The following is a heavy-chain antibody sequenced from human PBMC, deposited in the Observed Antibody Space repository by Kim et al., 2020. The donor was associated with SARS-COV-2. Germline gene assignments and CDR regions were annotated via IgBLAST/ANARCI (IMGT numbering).Heavy chain of an antibody. V-gene: IGHV3-9*01. CDR3: ARSYGSGSYYGEYFSDS. D-gene: IGHD3-10*01. J-gene: IGHJ4*02. Sequence: SVKGRFTISRDKAKNSLYLQMNGLRSEDTAMYYCARSYGSGSYYGEYFSDSWGQGILVTVSS.